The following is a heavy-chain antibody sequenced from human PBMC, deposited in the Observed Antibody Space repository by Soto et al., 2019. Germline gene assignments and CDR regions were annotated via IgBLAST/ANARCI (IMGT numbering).Heavy chain of an antibody. CDR2: INHSGST. J-gene: IGHJ5*02. Sequence: KPSETLSLTCAVYGGSFSGYYWSWIRQPPGKGLEWIGEINHSGSTNYNPSLKSRVTISVDTSKNQFSLKLSSVTAADTAVYYCARVGGYYDFWSGYYNWWFDPWGQGTLVTVSS. CDR3: ARVGGYYDFWSGYYNWWFDP. D-gene: IGHD3-3*01. CDR1: GGSFSGYY. V-gene: IGHV4-34*01.